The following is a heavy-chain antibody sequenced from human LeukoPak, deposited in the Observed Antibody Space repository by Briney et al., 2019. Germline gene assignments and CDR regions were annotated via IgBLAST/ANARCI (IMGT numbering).Heavy chain of an antibody. J-gene: IGHJ4*02. CDR2: IYTSGNT. V-gene: IGHV4-4*07. CDR3: ARDGYYFDSSGYYF. CDR1: GGSISSYY. Sequence: SETLSLTCTVSGGSISSYYWSWIRQPAGKGLEWIGRIYTSGNTNYNPSLKSRVTMSVDTSKNQFSLKLRSVTAADTAVYYCARDGYYFDSSGYYFWGQGTLVTVSS. D-gene: IGHD3-22*01.